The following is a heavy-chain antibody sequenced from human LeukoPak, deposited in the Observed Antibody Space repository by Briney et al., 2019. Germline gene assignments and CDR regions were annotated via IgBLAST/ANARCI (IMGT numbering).Heavy chain of an antibody. CDR2: ISSSSSNI. J-gene: IGHJ6*03. D-gene: IGHD2-15*01. CDR1: GFTFSSYS. CDR3: DGGSSGNGAYYMDV. V-gene: IGHV3-21*01. Sequence: PGGSLRLSCAASGFTFSSYSMNWVRQAPGKGLEWVSSISSSSSNIYYADSVKGRFTISRDNAKNSLYLQMNSLRAEDTAVYARDGGSSGNGAYYMDVWGKGTTVTVSS.